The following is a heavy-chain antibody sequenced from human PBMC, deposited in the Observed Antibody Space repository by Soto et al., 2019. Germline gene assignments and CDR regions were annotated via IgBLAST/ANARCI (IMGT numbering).Heavy chain of an antibody. V-gene: IGHV4-34*01. Sequence: SETLSLTCSIYSGSFRGYYWSWIRQPPGKGLEWIGEISQSGNTNYSPSLKSRVSISIDTSKKQFSLNLASVSAADTAVYYCARAPKVSGSSQTRPDFWGQGTLVTASS. J-gene: IGHJ4*02. CDR1: SGSFRGYY. CDR2: ISQSGNT. D-gene: IGHD6-6*01. CDR3: ARAPKVSGSSQTRPDF.